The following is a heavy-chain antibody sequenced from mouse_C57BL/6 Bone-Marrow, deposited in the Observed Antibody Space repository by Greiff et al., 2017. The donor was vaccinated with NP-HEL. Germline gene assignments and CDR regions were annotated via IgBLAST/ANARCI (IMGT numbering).Heavy chain of an antibody. V-gene: IGHV1-69*01. D-gene: IGHD1-1*01. CDR1: GYTFTSYW. CDR2: IDPSDSYT. Sequence: QVQLQQPGAELVMPGASVKLSCKASGYTFTSYWMHWVKQRPGQGLEWIGEIDPSDSYTNYNQKFKGKSTLTVDKSSSTAYMQLSSLTSEDSAVYYCARPYYGSNHWYFDVWGTGTTVTVSS. J-gene: IGHJ1*03. CDR3: ARPYYGSNHWYFDV.